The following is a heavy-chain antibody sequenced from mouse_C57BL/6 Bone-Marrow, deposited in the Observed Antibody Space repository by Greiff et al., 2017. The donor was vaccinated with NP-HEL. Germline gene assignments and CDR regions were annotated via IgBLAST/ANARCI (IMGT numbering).Heavy chain of an antibody. Sequence: EVMLVESGGDLVKPGGSLKLSCAASGFTFSSYGMSWVRQTPDKRLEWVATISSGGSYTYYPDSVKGRFTISRDNAKNTLYLQMSSLKSEDTAMYYCAREVTYYSNYVTSAWFAYWGQGTLVTVSA. V-gene: IGHV5-6*01. CDR1: GFTFSSYG. J-gene: IGHJ3*01. CDR3: AREVTYYSNYVTSAWFAY. D-gene: IGHD2-5*01. CDR2: ISSGGSYT.